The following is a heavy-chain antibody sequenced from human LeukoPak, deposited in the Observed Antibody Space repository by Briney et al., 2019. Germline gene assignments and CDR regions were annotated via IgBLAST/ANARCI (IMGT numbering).Heavy chain of an antibody. V-gene: IGHV4-34*01. CDR1: GGSFSGYF. Sequence: SETLSLTCVVYGGSFSGYFWSWIRQPPGKGLEWIGEITPSGSTNYNPSLKSRVTISVDTSKNQFSLKLSSVTAADTAVYYCARAVVYYASSGYYYYYGMDVWGQGTTVTVSS. D-gene: IGHD3-22*01. CDR2: ITPSGST. CDR3: ARAVVYYASSGYYYYYGMDV. J-gene: IGHJ6*02.